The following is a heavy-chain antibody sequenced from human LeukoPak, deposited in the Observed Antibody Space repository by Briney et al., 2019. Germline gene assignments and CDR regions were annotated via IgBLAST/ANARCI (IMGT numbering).Heavy chain of an antibody. Sequence: GGSLRLSCAASGFTFDDYGMSWVRQAPGKGLEWVSGINWYGGSTGYADSVKGRFTISRDNAKNSLYLQMNSLRAEDTALYYCARDVPQANYDYVWGSYRSWYFDYWGQGTLVTVSS. CDR2: INWYGGST. CDR3: ARDVPQANYDYVWGSYRSWYFDY. V-gene: IGHV3-20*04. CDR1: GFTFDDYG. D-gene: IGHD3-16*02. J-gene: IGHJ4*02.